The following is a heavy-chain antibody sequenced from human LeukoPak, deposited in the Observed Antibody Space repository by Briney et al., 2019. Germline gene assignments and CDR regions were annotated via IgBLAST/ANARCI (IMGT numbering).Heavy chain of an antibody. D-gene: IGHD6-13*01. CDR1: GYTFTSYG. CDR3: ARTRYSYSRHPCGP. Sequence: GASVKVSCKASGYTFTSYGIRWVRQAPGQGLEWMGWISAYNGNTNYAQKLQGRVTMTTDTSTSTAYMELRSLRSDDTAVYYCARTRYSYSRHPCGPWGQGTLVTVSS. V-gene: IGHV1-18*01. J-gene: IGHJ5*02. CDR2: ISAYNGNT.